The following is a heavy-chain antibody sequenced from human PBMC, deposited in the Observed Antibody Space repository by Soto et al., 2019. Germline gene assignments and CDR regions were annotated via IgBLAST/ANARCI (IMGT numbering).Heavy chain of an antibody. CDR1: GFTFSSYG. V-gene: IGHV3-30*18. CDR3: AKGCLDIVVVPAAAGVNDYGMDV. CDR2: ISYDGSNK. D-gene: IGHD2-2*01. Sequence: GGSLRLSCAASGFTFSSYGMHWVRQAPGKGLEWVAVISYDGSNKYYADSVKGRFTISRDNSKNTLYLQMNSLRAEDTAVYYCAKGCLDIVVVPAAAGVNDYGMDVWGQGTTVTVSS. J-gene: IGHJ6*02.